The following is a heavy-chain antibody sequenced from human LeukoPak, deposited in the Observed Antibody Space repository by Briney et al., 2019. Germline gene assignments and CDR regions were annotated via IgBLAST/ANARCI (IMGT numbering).Heavy chain of an antibody. D-gene: IGHD6-13*01. Sequence: GESLKISCAASGFTFSSYSMNWVRQAPGKGLEWVSTMSGDATSTYYADSVKGRFTISRDNSENTLYLQMNSLRADDTAVYYCAKRTSGSSWYSSDSWGQGTLVTVSS. CDR1: GFTFSSYS. J-gene: IGHJ4*02. CDR3: AKRTSGSSWYSSDS. CDR2: MSGDATST. V-gene: IGHV3-23*01.